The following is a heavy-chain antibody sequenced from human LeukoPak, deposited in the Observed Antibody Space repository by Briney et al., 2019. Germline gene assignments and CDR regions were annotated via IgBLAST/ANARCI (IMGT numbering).Heavy chain of an antibody. CDR1: GYTFTSYD. CDR3: ARRAVAYKCSYYMDV. D-gene: IGHD6-19*01. J-gene: IGHJ6*03. V-gene: IGHV1-8*03. Sequence: ASVKVSCKASGYTFTSYDINWVRQATGQGLEWMGWMNPNSGNTIYAQKFQGRVTITRNTSISTAYMELSSLRSEDTAVYYCARRAVAYKCSYYMDVWGKGTAVTVSS. CDR2: MNPNSGNT.